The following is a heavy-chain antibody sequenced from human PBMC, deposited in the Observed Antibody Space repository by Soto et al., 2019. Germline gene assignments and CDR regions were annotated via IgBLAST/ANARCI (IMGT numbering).Heavy chain of an antibody. Sequence: GGSLSLSCAASGFTFSSYDMHWVRQATGKGLEWVSAIGTAGDTYYPGSVKGRFTISRENAKNSLYLQMNSLRAGDTAVYYCARDSRNYDILTGYSFYPHYYGMDVWGQGTTVTVSS. CDR1: GFTFSSYD. CDR2: IGTAGDT. CDR3: ARDSRNYDILTGYSFYPHYYGMDV. D-gene: IGHD3-9*01. J-gene: IGHJ6*02. V-gene: IGHV3-13*04.